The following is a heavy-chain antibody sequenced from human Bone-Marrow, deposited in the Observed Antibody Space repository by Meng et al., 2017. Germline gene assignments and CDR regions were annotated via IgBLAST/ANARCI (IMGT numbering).Heavy chain of an antibody. D-gene: IGHD3-22*01. J-gene: IGHJ3*02. Sequence: GESLKISCAASGFTFDEYGMSWVRQAPGKGLEWVSTITWKSGRIVYGDSVKGRITISRDNAKNSLYLQMTSLRAEDTAVYYCAGEDYYDISGYWGAFDIWGQGTMVTVSS. V-gene: IGHV3-20*04. CDR3: AGEDYYDISGYWGAFDI. CDR2: ITWKSGRI. CDR1: GFTFDEYG.